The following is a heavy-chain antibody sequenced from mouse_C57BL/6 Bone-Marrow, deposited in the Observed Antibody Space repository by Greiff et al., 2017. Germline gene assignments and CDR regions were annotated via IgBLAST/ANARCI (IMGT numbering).Heavy chain of an antibody. Sequence: VQLQQPGAELVKPGASVKMSCKASGYTFTSYWITWVKPRPGQGLEWIGDIYPGSGSTNYNEKFKSKATLTVDTSSSTAYMQLSSLTSEDSAVYYGARRIPDYAMDYWGQGTSVTVSS. CDR2: IYPGSGST. D-gene: IGHD5-1-1*01. CDR1: GYTFTSYW. V-gene: IGHV1-55*01. J-gene: IGHJ4*01. CDR3: ARRIPDYAMDY.